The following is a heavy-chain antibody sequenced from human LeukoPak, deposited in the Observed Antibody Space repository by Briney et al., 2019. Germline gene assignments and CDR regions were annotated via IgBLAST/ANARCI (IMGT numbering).Heavy chain of an antibody. D-gene: IGHD3-22*01. CDR3: ARGPSYYYDSSGYYS. CDR2: ISSSSSTI. CDR1: GFTFSSYS. V-gene: IGHV3-48*01. Sequence: GGSLRLSCAASGFTFSSYSMNWVRQAPGKGLEWVSYISSSSSTIYYADSVKGRFTISRDNAKNSLYLQMNSLRAEDTAVYYCARGPSYYYDSSGYYSWGQGTLVTVSS. J-gene: IGHJ4*02.